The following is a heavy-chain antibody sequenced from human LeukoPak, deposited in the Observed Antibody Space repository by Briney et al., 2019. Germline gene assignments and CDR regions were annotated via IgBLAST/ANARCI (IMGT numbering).Heavy chain of an antibody. CDR2: IYYSGST. D-gene: IGHD6-19*01. CDR3: ARMYSSGWYTY. J-gene: IGHJ4*02. V-gene: IGHV4-59*01. CDR1: GGSISSYY. Sequence: PSETLSLTCTVYGGSISSYYWSWIRPPPGKGLEWIGYIYYSGSTNYNPSLKSRVTISVDTSKNQFSLKLSSVTAADTAVYYCARMYSSGWYTYWGQGTLVTVSS.